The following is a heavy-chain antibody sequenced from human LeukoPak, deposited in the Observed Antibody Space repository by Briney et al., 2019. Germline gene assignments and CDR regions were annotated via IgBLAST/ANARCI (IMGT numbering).Heavy chain of an antibody. D-gene: IGHD6-19*01. CDR2: ISYDGSNK. J-gene: IGHJ6*02. CDR3: AREDSGWYGGMDV. V-gene: IGHV3-30-3*01. Sequence: GGSLRLSCAASGFTFSSYAMHWVRQAPGKGLEWVAVISYDGSNKYYADSVKGRFTISRDNSKNTLYLQMNSLRAEDTAVYYCAREDSGWYGGMDVWGQGTTVTVSS. CDR1: GFTFSSYA.